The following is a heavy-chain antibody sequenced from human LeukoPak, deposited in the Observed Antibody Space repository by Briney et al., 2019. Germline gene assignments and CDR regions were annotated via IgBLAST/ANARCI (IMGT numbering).Heavy chain of an antibody. CDR3: ARESTAITFGGVIAPPYYYGMDV. CDR2: IIPIFGTA. D-gene: IGHD3-16*02. Sequence: SVKVSCKASGGTFSSYAISWVRQAPGQGLEWMGGIIPIFGTANYAQKFQGRVTITADESTSTAYMELSSLRSEDTAVYYCARESTAITFGGVIAPPYYYGMDVWGQGTTVTVSS. V-gene: IGHV1-69*01. CDR1: GGTFSSYA. J-gene: IGHJ6*02.